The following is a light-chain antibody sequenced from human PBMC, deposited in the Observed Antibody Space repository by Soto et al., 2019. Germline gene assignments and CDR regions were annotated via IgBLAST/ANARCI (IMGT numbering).Light chain of an antibody. CDR1: SSDVGGYNY. V-gene: IGLV2-8*01. CDR3: SSYAASNNFYFG. Sequence: QSVLTQPPSASGSPGQSVTISCTGTSSDVGGYNYVSWYQQYPGRAPKLMIYEVTKRPSGVPDRFSGSKSGNTASLTVSGLQAEDEVDYYCSSYAASNNFYFGFGGGTEVTVL. J-gene: IGLJ3*02. CDR2: EVT.